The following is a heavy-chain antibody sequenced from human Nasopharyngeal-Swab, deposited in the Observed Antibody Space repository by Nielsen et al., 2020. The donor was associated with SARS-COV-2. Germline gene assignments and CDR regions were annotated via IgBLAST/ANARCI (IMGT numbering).Heavy chain of an antibody. Sequence: ASVKGSCKASGYTFNSYAMHWVRQAPGQRLEWMGGINAGNGNTKYSQRFQGRVTITRDTSASTAYMELSSLRSEDTAVYYCARGIYGDYLDYFDYWGQGTLVTVSS. J-gene: IGHJ4*02. CDR1: GYTFNSYA. D-gene: IGHD4-17*01. V-gene: IGHV1-3*01. CDR3: ARGIYGDYLDYFDY. CDR2: INAGNGNT.